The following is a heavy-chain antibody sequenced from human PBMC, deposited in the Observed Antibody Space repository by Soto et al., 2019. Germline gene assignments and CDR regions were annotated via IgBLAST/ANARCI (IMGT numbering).Heavy chain of an antibody. CDR2: IIPIFGTA. CDR3: ARAGYCSSTSCYSGVYYCYGMDV. J-gene: IGHJ6*02. V-gene: IGHV1-69*12. CDR1: GGTFSSYA. Sequence: QVQLVQSGAEVTKPGSSVKVSCKASGGTFSSYAISWVRQAPGQGLEWMGGIIPIFGTANYAQKFQGRVRSTADESTSTAYRELSSRRAEDPAVYYCARAGYCSSTSCYSGVYYCYGMDVWGQGTTVTVSS. D-gene: IGHD2-2*02.